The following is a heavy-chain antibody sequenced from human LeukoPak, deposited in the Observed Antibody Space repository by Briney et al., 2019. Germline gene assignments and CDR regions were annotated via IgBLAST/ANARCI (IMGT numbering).Heavy chain of an antibody. CDR1: GGSFSGYY. D-gene: IGHD5-24*01. CDR3: ARRDGYGKALEDY. CDR2: INHSGST. V-gene: IGHV4-34*01. Sequence: SETLSLTCAVYGGSFSGYYWSWIRQPPGKGLEWIGEINHSGSTNYNPSLKSRVTISVDTSKNQFSLKLSSVTAADTAAYYCARRDGYGKALEDYWGQGTLVTVSS. J-gene: IGHJ4*02.